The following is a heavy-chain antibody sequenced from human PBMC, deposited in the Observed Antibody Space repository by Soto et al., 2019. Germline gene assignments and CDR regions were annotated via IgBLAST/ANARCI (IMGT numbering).Heavy chain of an antibody. V-gene: IGHV1-18*01. D-gene: IGHD1-1*01. Sequence: QVQLVQSGAEVKKPGASVKVSCKASGYTFSTYGFSWVRQAPGQGLEWMGWIGADNGDTNYAQNFQGIVTMTTDTSTTTSYMELRSLTSDDTAVYFCARDWKGAEGFDPWGQGTLVTVSS. CDR1: GYTFSTYG. J-gene: IGHJ5*02. CDR2: IGADNGDT. CDR3: ARDWKGAEGFDP.